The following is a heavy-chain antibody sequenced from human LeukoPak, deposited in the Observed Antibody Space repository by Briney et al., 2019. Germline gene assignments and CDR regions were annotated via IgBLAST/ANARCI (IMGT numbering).Heavy chain of an antibody. V-gene: IGHV3-30*18. CDR1: GFTFSSYG. J-gene: IGHJ4*02. Sequence: GGSLRLSCAASGFTFSSYGMHWVRQAPGKGLEWVAVISYDGSNKYYADSVKGRFTIARENSKNTLYLQMNSLRAEDTAVYYCAKDLTRIAAAGTSDYWGQGTLVTVSS. CDR3: AKDLTRIAAAGTSDY. D-gene: IGHD6-13*01. CDR2: ISYDGSNK.